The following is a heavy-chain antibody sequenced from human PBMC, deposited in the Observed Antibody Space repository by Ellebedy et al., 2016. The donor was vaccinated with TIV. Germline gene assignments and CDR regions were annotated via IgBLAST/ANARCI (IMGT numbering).Heavy chain of an antibody. J-gene: IGHJ4*02. D-gene: IGHD2-21*02. CDR1: GYRFSTYW. V-gene: IGHV5-51*01. Sequence: GESLKISXQGSGYRFSTYWIGWVRQMPGEGLEWMGIIFLRDSTTKYGPSFQGQVTISADTSINTAYLQWDSLTTSDTATYYCAGARNGDYSFESWGQGTLVAVST. CDR3: AGARNGDYSFES. CDR2: IFLRDSTT.